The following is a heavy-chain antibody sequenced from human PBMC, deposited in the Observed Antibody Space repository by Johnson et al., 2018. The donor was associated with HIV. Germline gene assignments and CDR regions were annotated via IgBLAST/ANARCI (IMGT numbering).Heavy chain of an antibody. CDR1: GFTFSSYA. V-gene: IGHV3-30*04. D-gene: IGHD3-3*01. Sequence: QVQLVESGGGVVQPGRSLRLSCAASGFTFSSYAMHWVRQAPGKGLEWVAVISYDGSNKYYADSVKGRFTISRDNSKNTLSLQMNSLRAEDPAVFYFASPFWSGYPLDAFDIWGQGTMVTVSS. J-gene: IGHJ3*02. CDR3: ASPFWSGYPLDAFDI. CDR2: ISYDGSNK.